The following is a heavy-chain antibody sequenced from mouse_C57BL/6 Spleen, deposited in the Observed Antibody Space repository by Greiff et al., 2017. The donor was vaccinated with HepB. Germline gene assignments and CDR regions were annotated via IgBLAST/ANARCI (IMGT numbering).Heavy chain of an antibody. V-gene: IGHV1-69*01. J-gene: IGHJ2*01. CDR3: ARSSWNYFDY. CDR1: GYTFTSYW. Sequence: QVQLQQPGAELVMPGASVKLSCKASGYTFTSYWMHWVKQRPGQGLEWIGEIDPSDSYTNYNQKFKGKSTLTVDKSSSTAYMQLSSLTSEDSAVYYCARSSWNYFDYGGQGTTLTVSS. CDR2: IDPSDSYT.